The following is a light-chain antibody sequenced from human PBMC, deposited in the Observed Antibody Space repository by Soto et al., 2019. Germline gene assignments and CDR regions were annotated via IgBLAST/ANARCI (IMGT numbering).Light chain of an antibody. V-gene: IGKV3-15*01. Sequence: ILMTLSTATLSAYPGERADLSCRASESVLDYLAWFQQRPGQSPRLLIYGPATRATGIPGRFRGSGSGTEFTLTITSLQSEDFAVYYCQQYYTWPQWTICQGTKVDIK. CDR3: QQYYTWPQWT. CDR1: ESVLDY. CDR2: GPA. J-gene: IGKJ1*01.